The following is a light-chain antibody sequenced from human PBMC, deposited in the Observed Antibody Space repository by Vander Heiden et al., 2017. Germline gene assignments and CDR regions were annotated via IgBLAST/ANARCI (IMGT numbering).Light chain of an antibody. Sequence: IVSTQSPHTLSLSPGERATLSCRGRQSVSSSHVAWYQQKPGQAPRLLNYGATSRAAGIPDRFSGSGSGADFTLTISRLEAEDFAVYYCQQYGSSPLFGPGTKVDIK. V-gene: IGKV3-20*01. CDR2: GAT. J-gene: IGKJ3*01. CDR3: QQYGSSPL. CDR1: QSVSSSH.